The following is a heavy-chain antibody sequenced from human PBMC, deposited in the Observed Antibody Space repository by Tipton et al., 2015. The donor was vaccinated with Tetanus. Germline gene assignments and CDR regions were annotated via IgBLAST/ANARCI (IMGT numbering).Heavy chain of an antibody. V-gene: IGHV4-4*02. CDR3: ARGYSAYDY. J-gene: IGHJ4*02. CDR2: IFHDGNT. D-gene: IGHD5-12*01. CDR1: GDSINSSNW. Sequence: TLSLTCAVSGDSINSSNWWSWIRQPPGKGLEWIGEIFHDGNTNYNPSLKSRVTMSVDKSKNHFSLKLNSVTAADTAVYYCARGYSAYDYWGQGSPVTVSS.